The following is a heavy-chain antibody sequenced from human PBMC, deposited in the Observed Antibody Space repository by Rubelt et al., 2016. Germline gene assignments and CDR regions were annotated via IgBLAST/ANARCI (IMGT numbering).Heavy chain of an antibody. V-gene: IGHV3-23*01. CDR1: GFTFSSYA. CDR3: ATDFLCDY. Sequence: VGSLRLSCAASGFTFSSYAMTWVRQAPGKGLEWVSSISVSGDSTYYADSVKGRLTISRDNSKNTLYLQMNSLRAEDTAVYYCATDFLCDYWGQGALVTVSS. J-gene: IGHJ4*02. CDR2: ISVSGDST.